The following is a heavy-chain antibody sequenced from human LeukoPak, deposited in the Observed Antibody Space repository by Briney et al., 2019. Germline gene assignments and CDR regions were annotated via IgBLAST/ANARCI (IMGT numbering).Heavy chain of an antibody. Sequence: GGSLRLSCAASGSTFSSYWMHWVRQAPGKGLVWVSRINSDGSSTSYADSVKGRFTISRDNAKNTLYLQMNSLRAEDTAVYYCARGAYFDWLLSYLDYWGQGTQVTVSS. D-gene: IGHD3-9*01. CDR2: INSDGSST. CDR1: GSTFSSYW. J-gene: IGHJ4*02. CDR3: ARGAYFDWLLSYLDY. V-gene: IGHV3-74*01.